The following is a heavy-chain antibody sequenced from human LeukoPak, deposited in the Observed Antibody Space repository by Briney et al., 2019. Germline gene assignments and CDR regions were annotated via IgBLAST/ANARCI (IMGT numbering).Heavy chain of an antibody. V-gene: IGHV3-30*02. CDR1: GFTFSSYG. J-gene: IGHJ4*02. Sequence: GGSLRLSCAASGFTFSSYGMHWVRQAPGKGLEWVAFIRYDGSNKYYADSVKGRFTISRDNSKNTLYLQMNSLRAEDTAVYYCAKDFSTYGSGEYDYWGQGTLVTVSS. CDR2: IRYDGSNK. D-gene: IGHD3-10*01. CDR3: AKDFSTYGSGEYDY.